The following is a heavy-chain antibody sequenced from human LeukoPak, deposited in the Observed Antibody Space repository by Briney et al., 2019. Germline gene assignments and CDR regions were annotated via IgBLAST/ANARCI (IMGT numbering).Heavy chain of an antibody. V-gene: IGHV4-39*07. CDR2: IYYSGST. CDR1: GGSISSSSYY. CDR3: ATLGIAAAGRVWFDP. J-gene: IGHJ5*02. D-gene: IGHD6-13*01. Sequence: SETLSLTCTVSGGSISSSSYYWGWIRQPPGKGLEWIGSIYYSGSTYYNPSLKSRVIISVDTSKNQFSLKLSSVTAADTAVYYCATLGIAAAGRVWFDPWGKGTLVTVSS.